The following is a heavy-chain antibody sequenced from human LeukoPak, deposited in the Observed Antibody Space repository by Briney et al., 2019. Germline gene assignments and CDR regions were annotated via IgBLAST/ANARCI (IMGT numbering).Heavy chain of an antibody. D-gene: IGHD1-26*01. CDR1: GGSISSSSYY. Sequence: SETLSLTCTVSGGSISSSSYYWGWIRQPPGKGLEWIGSICYSGSTYYNPSLKSRVTISVDTSKNQFSLKLSSVTAADTAVYYCARIVGASDYWGQGTLVTVSS. CDR3: ARIVGASDY. CDR2: ICYSGST. V-gene: IGHV4-39*01. J-gene: IGHJ4*02.